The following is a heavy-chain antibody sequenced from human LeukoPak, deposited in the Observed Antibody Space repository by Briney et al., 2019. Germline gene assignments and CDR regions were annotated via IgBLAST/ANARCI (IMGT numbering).Heavy chain of an antibody. J-gene: IGHJ4*02. D-gene: IGHD1-26*01. CDR2: IYYSGIT. Sequence: PSETLSLTCTVSGGSITSYYWSWIRQPPGKGLEWIGFIYYSGITNYNPSLKSRVTMSVDTSKNQFSLKLSSVTAADTAVYYCARDRGWELFDFWGQGTLVTVSS. V-gene: IGHV4-59*01. CDR3: ARDRGWELFDF. CDR1: GGSITSYY.